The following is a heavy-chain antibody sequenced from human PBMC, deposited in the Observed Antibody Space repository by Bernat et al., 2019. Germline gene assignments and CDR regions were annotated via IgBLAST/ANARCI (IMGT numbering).Heavy chain of an antibody. V-gene: IGHV3-48*03. D-gene: IGHD5-12*01. CDR2: IISSGNAI. CDR1: GFTFSSYE. CDR3: ARGNRYSGYDARLNYYDY. Sequence: EVQLVESGGGLVQPGGSLRLSCAASGFTFSSYEMNWVRQAPGKGLEWVSYIISSGNAIYYADSVKGRFTISRDNAKNSLYLQMNSLRAEDTAAYYCARGNRYSGYDARLNYYDYWGQGTLVTVSS. J-gene: IGHJ4*02.